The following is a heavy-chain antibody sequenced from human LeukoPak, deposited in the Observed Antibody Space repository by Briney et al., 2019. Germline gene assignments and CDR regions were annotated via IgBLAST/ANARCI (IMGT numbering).Heavy chain of an antibody. CDR2: LSSDGGST. D-gene: IGHD2-2*01. Sequence: GGSLSLTCSASGFTVSTYAMHWVRQAPGKGLEYVSALSSDGGSTYYADSVKGRFTISRDDSKNTLYLQMSSLRAEDTAVYYCVKSGTCTTTNRYQHFDYWGQGTLVTVSS. CDR1: GFTVSTYA. CDR3: VKSGTCTTTNRYQHFDY. V-gene: IGHV3-64D*06. J-gene: IGHJ4*02.